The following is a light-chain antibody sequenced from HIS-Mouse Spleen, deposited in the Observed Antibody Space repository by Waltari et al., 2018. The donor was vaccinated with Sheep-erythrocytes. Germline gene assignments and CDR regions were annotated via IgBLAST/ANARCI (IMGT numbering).Light chain of an antibody. CDR3: CSYAGSYNHV. V-gene: IGLV2-11*01. J-gene: IGLJ1*01. CDR2: DVI. Sequence: QSALTQPRSVSGSPGQSVTISCTGTSSDVGGYNYVSWYQQPPGKAPKLMLYDVIKRPSGVPDRFPGSKSGNTASLTISGLQAEDEADYYCCSYAGSYNHVFATGTKVTVL. CDR1: SSDVGGYNY.